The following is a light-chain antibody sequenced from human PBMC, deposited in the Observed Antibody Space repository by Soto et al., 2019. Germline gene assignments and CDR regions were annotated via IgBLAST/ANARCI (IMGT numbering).Light chain of an antibody. Sequence: DIQMTQSPSTLSASVGDRVTITCRASQSISSWLAWYQQKPGKAPKLLIYDASSLESGVPSRFSGSGSGTEFTLNISRLQPDDFATYDCQQYNSYPYTFGQGTKLEIK. CDR1: QSISSW. J-gene: IGKJ2*01. CDR2: DAS. V-gene: IGKV1-5*01. CDR3: QQYNSYPYT.